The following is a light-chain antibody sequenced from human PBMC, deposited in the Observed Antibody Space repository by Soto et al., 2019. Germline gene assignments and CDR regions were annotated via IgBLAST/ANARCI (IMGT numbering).Light chain of an antibody. CDR3: QTWGTGIVV. Sequence: QLVLTQSPSASASLGASVKLTCTLSSGHSSYSIAWHQQQPEKGPRYLMRVKSDGSHNKGDGIPDRFSGSSSGAERYLTISSIQSEDEADYYCQTWGTGIVVFGGGTKLTVL. J-gene: IGLJ2*01. CDR2: VKSDGSH. CDR1: SGHSSYS. V-gene: IGLV4-69*01.